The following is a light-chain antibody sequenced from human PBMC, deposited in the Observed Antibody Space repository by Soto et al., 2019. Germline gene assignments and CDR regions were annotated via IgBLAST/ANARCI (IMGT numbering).Light chain of an antibody. CDR1: SSDVGAFNY. CDR2: DVS. V-gene: IGLV2-14*03. Sequence: QSALTQPASVSGSPGQSIAISCTGTSSDVGAFNYVSWYQQHPGKAPKFMIFDVSSRPSGVSDRFSGSKSGNTASLTISGLQTEDEADYYCASYTTSSTYVFGTGIKLTVL. J-gene: IGLJ1*01. CDR3: ASYTTSSTYV.